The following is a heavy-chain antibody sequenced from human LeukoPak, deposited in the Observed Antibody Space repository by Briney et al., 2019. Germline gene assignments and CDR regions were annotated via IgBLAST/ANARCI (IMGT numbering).Heavy chain of an antibody. CDR1: GFTFSSYG. V-gene: IGHV3-23*01. Sequence: PGGTLRLSCAASGFTFSSYGMSWVRQAPGKGLEWVSGISGSGGSTYYADSVKGRFTISRDNSKNTLYLQMNSLRAEDTAMYYCAKEYDILTGYYASDIWGQGTMVTVSS. CDR2: ISGSGGST. J-gene: IGHJ3*02. D-gene: IGHD3-9*01. CDR3: AKEYDILTGYYASDI.